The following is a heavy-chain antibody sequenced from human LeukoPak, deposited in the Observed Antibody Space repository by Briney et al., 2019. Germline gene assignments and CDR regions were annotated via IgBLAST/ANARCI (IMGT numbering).Heavy chain of an antibody. D-gene: IGHD5-18*01. J-gene: IGHJ4*02. V-gene: IGHV3-15*01. CDR1: GFTFSNAW. CDR3: TTYTVESQLWYTGNDY. CDR2: IKSKTDGGTT. Sequence: GGSLRLSCAASGFTFSNAWMSWVRQAPGKGLEWVGRIKSKTDGGTTDYAASVKGRFTISRDDSKNTLYLQMNSLKTEDTAVYYCTTYTVESQLWYTGNDYWGQGTLVTVSS.